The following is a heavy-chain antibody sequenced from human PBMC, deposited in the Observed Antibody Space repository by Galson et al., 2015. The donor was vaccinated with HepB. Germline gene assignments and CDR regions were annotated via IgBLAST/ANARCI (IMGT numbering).Heavy chain of an antibody. CDR3: AYFTSGSAEDLDY. J-gene: IGHJ4*02. D-gene: IGHD3-10*01. CDR1: GGTFSSYS. Sequence: SVKVSCKASGGTFSSYSIIWVRQAPGQGLEWMGGIIPLFGTANYAQKFQGRVTIAADESTSTAYMVLRSLRYEDTAVYSCAYFTSGSAEDLDYWGQGTLVAVSS. V-gene: IGHV1-69*13. CDR2: IIPLFGTA.